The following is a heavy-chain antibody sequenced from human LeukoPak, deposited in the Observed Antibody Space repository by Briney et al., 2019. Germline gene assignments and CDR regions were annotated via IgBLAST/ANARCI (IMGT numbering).Heavy chain of an antibody. J-gene: IGHJ5*02. CDR3: ARDGGRLLLPYWFDP. V-gene: IGHV1-69*13. CDR2: IIPLFGTA. Sequence: GASVKVSCKASGGTFSTYGLSWVRQAPGQGLEWMGGIIPLFGTANYAQKFQDRVTITADESTSTVYMELSSLRSEDTALYYCARDGGRLLLPYWFDPWGQGTLVTVSS. CDR1: GGTFSTYG. D-gene: IGHD2-15*01.